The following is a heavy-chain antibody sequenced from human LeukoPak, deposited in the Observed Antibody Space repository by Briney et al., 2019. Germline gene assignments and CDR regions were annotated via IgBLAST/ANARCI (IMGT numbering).Heavy chain of an antibody. CDR1: GFTFSSYA. D-gene: IGHD2-21*01. J-gene: IGHJ3*02. Sequence: GGSLRLSCAASGFTFSSYAMSWVRQAPGKGLEWVSGISGSGGSTDYADSVKGRFTISRDNSKNTLYLQMNSLRAEDTAVYYCAKSISQLKGYSNAFDIWGQGTMVTVSS. V-gene: IGHV3-23*01. CDR3: AKSISQLKGYSNAFDI. CDR2: ISGSGGST.